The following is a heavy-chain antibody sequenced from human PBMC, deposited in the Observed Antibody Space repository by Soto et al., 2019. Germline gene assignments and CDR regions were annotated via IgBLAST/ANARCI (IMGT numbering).Heavy chain of an antibody. D-gene: IGHD6-19*01. CDR2: INAGNGNT. J-gene: IGHJ5*02. CDR1: GYTFTSYA. Sequence: ASVKVSCKASGYTFTSYAMHWVRQAPGQRLEWMGWINAGNGNTKYSQKFQGRVTITRDTSASTAYMELSSLRSEDTAVYYCASVKRLAVAATTSFDPWAQLTLVTFTT. CDR3: ASVKRLAVAATTSFDP. V-gene: IGHV1-3*01.